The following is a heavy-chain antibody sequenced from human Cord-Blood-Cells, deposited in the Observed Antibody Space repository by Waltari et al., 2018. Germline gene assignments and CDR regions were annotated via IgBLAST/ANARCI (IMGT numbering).Heavy chain of an antibody. CDR2: IYHSGST. Sequence: QVQLQESGPGLVKPSETLSLTCAVSGYSISSGYSWGWLRQPPGKGLEWIGSIYHSGSTYYNPSLKSRVTISVDTSKNQFSLKLSSVTAADTAVYYCARDLRAPYYYGSGSYGYWGQGTLVTVSS. D-gene: IGHD3-10*01. CDR1: GYSISSGYS. J-gene: IGHJ4*02. CDR3: ARDLRAPYYYGSGSYGY. V-gene: IGHV4-38-2*02.